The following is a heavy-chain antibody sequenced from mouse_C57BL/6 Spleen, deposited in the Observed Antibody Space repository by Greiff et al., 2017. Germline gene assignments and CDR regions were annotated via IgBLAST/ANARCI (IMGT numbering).Heavy chain of an antibody. CDR1: GYTFTEYT. Sequence: VQLQQSGAELVKPGASVKLSCKASGYTFTEYTIHWVKQRPGQGLEWIGWVYPGSGSIKYNEKFKDKATLTADKSSSTVYMELSRVTSEDSTVYFCARHEDEGDYDVGFAYWGQGTLVTVSA. D-gene: IGHD2-4*01. CDR3: ARHEDEGDYDVGFAY. CDR2: VYPGSGSI. V-gene: IGHV1-62-2*01. J-gene: IGHJ3*01.